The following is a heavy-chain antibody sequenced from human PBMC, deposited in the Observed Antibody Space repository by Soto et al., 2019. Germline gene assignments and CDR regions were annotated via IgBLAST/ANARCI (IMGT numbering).Heavy chain of an antibody. J-gene: IGHJ6*02. Sequence: GGSLRLSCAASGFTFSSYGMHWVRQAPGKGLEWVAVIWFNGSNKYYADSVKGRFTISRDNSKNTLYLQLNSLRAEDTAVYYCARDQVVYSNYAYYYYGMDVWGQGTTVTVSS. CDR1: GFTFSSYG. V-gene: IGHV3-33*01. CDR3: ARDQVVYSNYAYYYYGMDV. D-gene: IGHD4-4*01. CDR2: IWFNGSNK.